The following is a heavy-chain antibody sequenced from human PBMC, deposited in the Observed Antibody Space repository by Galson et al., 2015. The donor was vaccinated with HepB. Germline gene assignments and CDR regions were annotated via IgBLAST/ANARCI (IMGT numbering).Heavy chain of an antibody. D-gene: IGHD2-2*03. CDR3: VKESSTILTTRGYSFAN. J-gene: IGHJ4*02. Sequence: SLRLSCAASGFTFNSYAMTWVRQAPGKGLEWVSVISFTGGNTYYAASVKGRFTISRDSSRNTLYLQMNSLRAEDTALYYCVKESSTILTTRGYSFANWGQRTLFTVSS. CDR2: ISFTGGNT. CDR1: GFTFNSYA. V-gene: IGHV3-23*01.